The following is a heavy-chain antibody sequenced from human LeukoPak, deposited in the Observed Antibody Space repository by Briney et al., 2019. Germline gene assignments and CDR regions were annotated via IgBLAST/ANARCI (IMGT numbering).Heavy chain of an antibody. J-gene: IGHJ3*02. CDR2: ISWNSGSI. D-gene: IGHD6-13*01. CDR3: AKDTRAAAGPYDAFDI. Sequence: PGRSLRLSCAASGFTFDDYAMHWVRHAPGKGLEWVSGISWNSGSIGYADSVKGRFTISRDNAKNSLYLQMNSLRAEDTALYYCAKDTRAAAGPYDAFDIWGQGTMVTVSS. CDR1: GFTFDDYA. V-gene: IGHV3-9*01.